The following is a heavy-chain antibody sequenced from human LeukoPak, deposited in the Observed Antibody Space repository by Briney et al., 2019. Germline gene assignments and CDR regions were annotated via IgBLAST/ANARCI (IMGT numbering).Heavy chain of an antibody. V-gene: IGHV1-8*01. CDR3: ARGRSGLAAAGTYDY. CDR2: INPNSGRT. D-gene: IGHD6-13*01. Sequence: ASVKVSCKASGYTFTSSDINWVRQAAGQGLEWMGWINPNSGRTGYAQKFQGRVTMTANTSISTAYMELSSLRFDDTAVYYCARGRSGLAAAGTYDYWGQGTLITASS. CDR1: GYTFTSSD. J-gene: IGHJ4*02.